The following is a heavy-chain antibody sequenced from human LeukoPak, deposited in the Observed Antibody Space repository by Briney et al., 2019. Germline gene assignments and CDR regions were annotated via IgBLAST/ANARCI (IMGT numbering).Heavy chain of an antibody. CDR2: IYYSGST. V-gene: IGHV4-31*03. Sequence: PSETLSLTCTVSGGSISSGGYYWSWTRQHPGKGLEWIGYIYYSGSTYSNPPLKSRVTISVDTSKNQFSLNLSSVTAADTAVYYCARYCSSTNCYKGGFDPWGQGTLVTVSS. CDR3: ARYCSSTNCYKGGFDP. D-gene: IGHD2-2*02. CDR1: GGSISSGGYY. J-gene: IGHJ5*02.